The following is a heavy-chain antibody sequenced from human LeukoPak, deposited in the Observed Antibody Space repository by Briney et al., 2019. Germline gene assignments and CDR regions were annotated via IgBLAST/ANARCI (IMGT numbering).Heavy chain of an antibody. V-gene: IGHV1-24*01. Sequence: RASVKVSCKASGYTFTGYYMHWVRQAPGKGLEWMGGFDPEDGETIYAQKFQGRVTMTEDTSTDTAYMELSSLRSEDTAVYYCATEGQVSSWPGSGFDYWGQGTLVTVSS. D-gene: IGHD6-13*01. CDR2: FDPEDGET. CDR3: ATEGQVSSWPGSGFDY. J-gene: IGHJ4*02. CDR1: GYTFTGYY.